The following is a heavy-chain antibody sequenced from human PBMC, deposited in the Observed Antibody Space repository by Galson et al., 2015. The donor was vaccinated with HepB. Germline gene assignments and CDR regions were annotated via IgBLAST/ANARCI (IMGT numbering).Heavy chain of an antibody. Sequence: SLRRSCTASGVSFSSYAMSWVRQAPGKGLEWVSGISGSGGSTDYADSGKGRFTISRDNSKNTLYLQMNSLRAEDTAVYYCAKRRAGDLWGQGTMVTVSS. CDR2: ISGSGGST. V-gene: IGHV3-23*01. CDR3: AKRRAGDL. J-gene: IGHJ3*01. D-gene: IGHD6-19*01. CDR1: GVSFSSYA.